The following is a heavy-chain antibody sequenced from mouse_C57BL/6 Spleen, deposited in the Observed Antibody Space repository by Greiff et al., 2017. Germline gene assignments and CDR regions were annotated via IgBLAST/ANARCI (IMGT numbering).Heavy chain of an antibody. CDR1: GYTFTSYW. CDR3: ALMTTVVAYFDY. D-gene: IGHD1-1*01. Sequence: QVQLQQPGAELVKPGASVKLSCKASGYTFTSYWMHWVKQRPGQGLEWIGMIHPNSGSTNYNEKFKSKATLTVDKSSSTAYMQRSSLSSEDSAVYYCALMTTVVAYFDYWGQGTTLTVSS. CDR2: IHPNSGST. J-gene: IGHJ2*01. V-gene: IGHV1-64*01.